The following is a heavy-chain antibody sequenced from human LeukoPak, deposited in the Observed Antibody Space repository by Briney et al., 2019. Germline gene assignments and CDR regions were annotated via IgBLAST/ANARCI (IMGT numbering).Heavy chain of an antibody. CDR2: INWNTGVI. V-gene: IGHV3-9*01. Sequence: GGSLRLSCAASGITFDEYAMNWVRHAPGKGLEWVSNINWNTGVIVYADSVKGRFTVSRDNAKTSLYLQMNSLRVEDTALYYCAMESRIAVAAIDYWGQGTLVTVSS. CDR1: GITFDEYA. CDR3: AMESRIAVAAIDY. D-gene: IGHD6-19*01. J-gene: IGHJ4*02.